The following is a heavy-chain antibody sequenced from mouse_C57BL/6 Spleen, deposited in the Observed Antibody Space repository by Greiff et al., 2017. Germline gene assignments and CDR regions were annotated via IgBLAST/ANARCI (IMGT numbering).Heavy chain of an antibody. CDR3: ARSGYGNSYYFDY. Sequence: VQLQQSGAELVKPGASVKISCKASGYAFSSYWMNWVKQRPGKGLEWIGQIYPGDGDTNYNGKFKGKATLTADKSSSIAYMQLSSLTSEDSAVYFCARSGYGNSYYFDYWGQGTTLTVSS. J-gene: IGHJ2*01. V-gene: IGHV1-80*01. CDR2: IYPGDGDT. CDR1: GYAFSSYW. D-gene: IGHD2-1*01.